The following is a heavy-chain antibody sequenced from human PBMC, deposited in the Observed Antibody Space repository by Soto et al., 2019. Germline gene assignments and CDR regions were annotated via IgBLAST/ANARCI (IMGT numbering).Heavy chain of an antibody. CDR2: IYYSGST. CDR1: GGSISSGGYY. CDR3: ARASKPGVVVAATRNWFDP. D-gene: IGHD2-15*01. V-gene: IGHV4-31*03. J-gene: IGHJ5*02. Sequence: PSETLSLTCTVSGGSISSGGYYWSWIRQHPGKGLEWIGYIYYSGSTYYNPSLKSRVTISVDTSKNQFSLKLSSVTAADTAVYYCARASKPGVVVAATRNWFDPWGQGTLVTVSS.